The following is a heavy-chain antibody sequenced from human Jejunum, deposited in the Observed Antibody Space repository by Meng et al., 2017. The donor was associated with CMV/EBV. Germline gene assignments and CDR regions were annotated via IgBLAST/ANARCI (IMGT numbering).Heavy chain of an antibody. CDR2: INYSEST. V-gene: IGHV4-34*01. Sequence: CAVSGGSLTGYYCSWFRQHPGKGLEWIGEINYSESTNYNPSLNSRVTISVDTFKNQCSLKLTSVTAADTAMYYCARRVGSGKYFFDYWSLGALVTVSS. CDR1: GGSLTGYY. D-gene: IGHD3-10*01. CDR3: ARRVGSGKYFFDY. J-gene: IGHJ4*02.